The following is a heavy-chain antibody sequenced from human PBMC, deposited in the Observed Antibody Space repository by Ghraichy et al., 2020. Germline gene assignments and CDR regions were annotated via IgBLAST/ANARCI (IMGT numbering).Heavy chain of an antibody. J-gene: IGHJ4*02. CDR2: ISSSGSGSVI. CDR3: ARDFPNWAFDY. D-gene: IGHD7-27*01. V-gene: IGHV3-11*01. CDR1: GFTFSGYH. Sequence: GGSLRLSCTASGFTFSGYHMNWIRQAPGKGLEWISYISSSGSGSVIYYADSVKGRFTISRDNAKNSLYLQMNSLRAEDTAVYYCARDFPNWAFDYWGQGTLVTVSS.